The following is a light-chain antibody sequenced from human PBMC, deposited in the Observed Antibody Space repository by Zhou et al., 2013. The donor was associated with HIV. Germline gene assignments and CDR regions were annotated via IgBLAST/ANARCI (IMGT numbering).Light chain of an antibody. CDR2: KVS. J-gene: IGKJ4*01. CDR3: MQGTHWPGT. CDR1: QSLVHGDGNTY. Sequence: DVVMTQSPLSLPVTLGQPASISCRSSQSLVHGDGNTYLNWFQQRPGQSPRRLIYKVSNRDSGVPDRFSGSGSGTDFTLKISRVEAEDVGLYFCMQGTHWPGTFGGGTKVEIK. V-gene: IGKV2-30*02.